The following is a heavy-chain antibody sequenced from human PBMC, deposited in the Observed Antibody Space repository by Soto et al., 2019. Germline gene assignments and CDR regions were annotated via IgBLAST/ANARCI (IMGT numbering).Heavy chain of an antibody. V-gene: IGHV3-30-3*01. CDR2: LPYDRRNK. D-gene: IGHD2-15*01. Sequence: LRLSCAASGLTFNSYAMHWVRQAPGKGLEWGKVLPYDRRNKRYAASVTGSFTISRENSQNTLYMQMNRLRAEDTAVYYCARVXGYCSGGSCYPSYGMDVWGQGPTVTVSS. CDR1: GLTFNSYA. CDR3: ARVXGYCSGGSCYPSYGMDV. J-gene: IGHJ6*02.